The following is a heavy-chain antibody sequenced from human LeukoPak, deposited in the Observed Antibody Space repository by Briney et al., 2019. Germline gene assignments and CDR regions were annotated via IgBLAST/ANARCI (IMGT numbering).Heavy chain of an antibody. J-gene: IGHJ1*01. CDR2: ISSSGSTI. Sequence: AGGSLRLSRAASGFTFSDYYMSWIRQAPGKGLEWVSYISSSGSTIYYADSVKGRFTISRDNAKNSLYLQMNSLRAEDTAVYYCARDMGYEDTNFQHWGQGTLVTVSS. V-gene: IGHV3-11*01. D-gene: IGHD5-12*01. CDR3: ARDMGYEDTNFQH. CDR1: GFTFSDYY.